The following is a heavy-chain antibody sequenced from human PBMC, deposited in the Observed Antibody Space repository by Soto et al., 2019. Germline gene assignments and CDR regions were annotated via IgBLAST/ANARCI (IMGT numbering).Heavy chain of an antibody. CDR1: GFSLSDSRMG. D-gene: IGHD3-3*01. CDR2: IFSSDAE. Sequence: QVTLKESGPVLVKPTETLTLTCTASGFSLSDSRMGVSWIRQPPGKALEWLAHIFSSDAESYSTSQRTRLSISKDTSKGQVLLTVTNMDPVDTATYYCARIVNPIGPTWFDSWGQGTLVTVSS. V-gene: IGHV2-26*01. J-gene: IGHJ5*01. CDR3: ARIVNPIGPTWFDS.